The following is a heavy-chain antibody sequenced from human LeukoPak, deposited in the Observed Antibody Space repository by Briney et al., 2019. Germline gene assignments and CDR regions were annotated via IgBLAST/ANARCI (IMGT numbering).Heavy chain of an antibody. Sequence: SETLSPTGTVPGGSISTSRYYCGWIPQPPGKGPECIGSSYYSGSTYYNPSLRSRVTISVDTSKNQFSLKLSSVTAADTDVYYCARLSSGSYSLEYYFDYWGQGTLVTVSS. J-gene: IGHJ4*02. CDR3: ARLSSGSYSLEYYFDY. CDR2: SYYSGST. CDR1: GGSISTSRYY. D-gene: IGHD1-26*01. V-gene: IGHV4-39*01.